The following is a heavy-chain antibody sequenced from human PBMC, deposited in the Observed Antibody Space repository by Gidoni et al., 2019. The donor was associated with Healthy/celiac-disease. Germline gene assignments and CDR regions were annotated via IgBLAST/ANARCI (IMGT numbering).Heavy chain of an antibody. V-gene: IGHV1-69*02. CDR1: GGTFSRYT. D-gene: IGHD4-17*01. CDR3: ARTQHGADYGDYHIAFDI. J-gene: IGHJ3*02. Sequence: QVQLVKSGAEVKKPGSSVKVSCKASGGTFSRYTISWVRQAPGQGLEWMGRILPILGIANYAQKFQGRVTITADKSTSTAYMELSSLRSEDTAVYYCARTQHGADYGDYHIAFDIWGQGTMVTVSS. CDR2: ILPILGIA.